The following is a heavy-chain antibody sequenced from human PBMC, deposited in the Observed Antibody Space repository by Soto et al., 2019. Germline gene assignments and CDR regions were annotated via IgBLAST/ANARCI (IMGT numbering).Heavy chain of an antibody. CDR3: ARHPGAGYRYFDL. V-gene: IGHV3-74*01. Sequence: EVQLVESGGGLVQPGGSLRLSCAASGFTFSSYWMHWVRQAPGKGLVWVSRINSDGSGTSYADSVKGRITISRDNAKNTLYLQMNSLRAEATAVYYCARHPGAGYRYFDLWGRGTLVTVSS. J-gene: IGHJ2*01. CDR1: GFTFSSYW. CDR2: INSDGSGT. D-gene: IGHD6-19*01.